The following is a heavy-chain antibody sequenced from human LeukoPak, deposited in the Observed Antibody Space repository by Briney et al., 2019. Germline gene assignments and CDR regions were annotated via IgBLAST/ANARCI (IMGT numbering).Heavy chain of an antibody. D-gene: IGHD3-3*01. CDR2: IYYSGST. CDR1: GGSISSYY. V-gene: IGHV4-59*01. Sequence: SETLSLTCTVSGGSISSYYWSWIRQPPGKGLASIGYIYYSGSTNYNPSLKSRVTISVDTSENQFSLKLSSVTAADTAVYYCARFSDQIAIFGVVNYFLGDWGQGILVTVSS. J-gene: IGHJ4*02. CDR3: ARFSDQIAIFGVVNYFLGD.